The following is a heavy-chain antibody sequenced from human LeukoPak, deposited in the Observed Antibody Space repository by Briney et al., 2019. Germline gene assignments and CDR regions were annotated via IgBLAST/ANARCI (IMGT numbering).Heavy chain of an antibody. D-gene: IGHD6-19*01. V-gene: IGHV3-30*09. Sequence: PGGSLRLSCAASGFTFSSYPMHWVRQAPGRGLEWVAVISYDGTNKWYADSVQGRFAISRDNPKNTLYLQMNSLRPEDTAVYYCARDRLLITVAGTVDQWGRGTLVTVSS. CDR3: ARDRLLITVAGTVDQ. J-gene: IGHJ4*02. CDR2: ISYDGTNK. CDR1: GFTFSSYP.